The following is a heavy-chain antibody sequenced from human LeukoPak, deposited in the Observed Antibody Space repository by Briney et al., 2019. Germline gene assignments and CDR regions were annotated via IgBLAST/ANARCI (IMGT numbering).Heavy chain of an antibody. Sequence: PGGSLRLSCAASGFTFSSYAMSWVRQAPGKGLEWVSAISGSGGSTYYADSVKGRFTISRDNSKNTLYLQMNSLRAEDTAVYYCAKWKYCSSTSCYPRSYWFDPWGQGTLVTVSS. J-gene: IGHJ5*02. D-gene: IGHD2-2*01. V-gene: IGHV3-23*01. CDR2: ISGSGGST. CDR1: GFTFSSYA. CDR3: AKWKYCSSTSCYPRSYWFDP.